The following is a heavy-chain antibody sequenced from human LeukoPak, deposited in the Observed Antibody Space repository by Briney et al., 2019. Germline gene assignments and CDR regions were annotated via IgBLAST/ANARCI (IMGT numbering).Heavy chain of an antibody. Sequence: SETLSLTCAVYGGSFSGYYWSWIRQPPGKGLEWIGEINHSGSTNYNPSLKSRVTISVDTSKNQFSLKLSSVTAADTAVYYCARETYYDSSGFQDFDYWGQGTLVTVSS. CDR3: ARETYYDSSGFQDFDY. CDR2: INHSGST. J-gene: IGHJ4*02. D-gene: IGHD3-22*01. V-gene: IGHV4-34*01. CDR1: GGSFSGYY.